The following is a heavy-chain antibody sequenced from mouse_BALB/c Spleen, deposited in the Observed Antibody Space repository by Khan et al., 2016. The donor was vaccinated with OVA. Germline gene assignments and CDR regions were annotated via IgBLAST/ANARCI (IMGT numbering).Heavy chain of an antibody. D-gene: IGHD2-1*01. Sequence: QVQLQQPGPGLVQPSQSLSITCTVSGFSLTSYGVHWVRQSPGKGLVWLGVIWSGGSTDYNAAFISRLSISKDNSKSQVFFKMNSLQANDTAIYYCARSPYCNYGFAYWGQGTLVTVSA. CDR1: GFSLTSYG. V-gene: IGHV2-2*02. CDR2: IWSGGST. J-gene: IGHJ3*01. CDR3: ARSPYCNYGFAY.